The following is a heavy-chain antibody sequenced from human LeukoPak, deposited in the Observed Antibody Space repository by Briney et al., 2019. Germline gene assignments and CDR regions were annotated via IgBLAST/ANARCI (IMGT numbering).Heavy chain of an antibody. J-gene: IGHJ4*02. CDR2: ISGSGGST. V-gene: IGHV3-23*01. D-gene: IGHD1-20*01. Sequence: GGSLRLSCAASGFTFSSYAMSWVRQAPGKGLEGVSAISGSGGSTYYADYGKGRFTISRDNSKNTLYLQMNSLRAEDTAVYYCAKVGITGTQRPYSFDYWGQGTLVTVSS. CDR3: AKVGITGTQRPYSFDY. CDR1: GFTFSSYA.